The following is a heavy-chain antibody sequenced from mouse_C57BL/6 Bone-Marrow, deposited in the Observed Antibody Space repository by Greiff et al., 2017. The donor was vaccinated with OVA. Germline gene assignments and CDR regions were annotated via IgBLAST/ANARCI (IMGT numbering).Heavy chain of an antibody. V-gene: IGHV14-3*01. CDR2: IDPANGNT. CDR1: GFNIKNTY. D-gene: IGHD2-2*01. CDR3: ARGVTTGYYAMCY. Sequence: EVQLQQSVAELVRPGASVKLSCTASGFNIKNTYMHWVKQRPEQGLEWIGRIDPANGNTKYAPKFQGKATITADQSSNTAYLQLSSLASEDTAIYCWARGVTTGYYAMCYWGQGTSVTVSS. J-gene: IGHJ4*01.